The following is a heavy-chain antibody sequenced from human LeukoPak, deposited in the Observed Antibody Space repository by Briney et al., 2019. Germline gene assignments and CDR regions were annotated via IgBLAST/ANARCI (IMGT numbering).Heavy chain of an antibody. CDR1: GFTFSDYY. CDR3: AREAYGSGNYPFDY. CDR2: ISSSGSTI. J-gene: IGHJ4*02. Sequence: GGSLRLSCAASGFTFSDYYMSWIRQAPGKGLEWVSYISSSGSTIYYSDSVKGRFTISRDNAKNSLYLQMNSLRVEDTAVYHCAREAYGSGNYPFDYWGQGTLVTVSS. V-gene: IGHV3-11*04. D-gene: IGHD3-10*01.